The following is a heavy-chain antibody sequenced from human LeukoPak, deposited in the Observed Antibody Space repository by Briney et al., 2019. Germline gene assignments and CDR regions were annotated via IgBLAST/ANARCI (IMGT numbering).Heavy chain of an antibody. Sequence: GASVKVSCKASDYTFTNFGISWVRQAPRQGLELMGWISAYNGNTNYAQKVQDRVTMTTDTSTSTAYMELRSLRSDDTAVYYCARAGGWAREDYKADAFDIWGQGTMVTVSS. CDR1: DYTFTNFG. D-gene: IGHD6-19*01. J-gene: IGHJ3*02. CDR3: ARAGGWAREDYKADAFDI. CDR2: ISAYNGNT. V-gene: IGHV1-18*01.